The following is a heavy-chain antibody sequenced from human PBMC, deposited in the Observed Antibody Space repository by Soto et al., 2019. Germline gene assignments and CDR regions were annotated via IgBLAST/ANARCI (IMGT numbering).Heavy chain of an antibody. V-gene: IGHV1-46*01. CDR2: INPSGGST. Sequence: QVQLVQSGAEVKKPGASVKVSCKASGYTFTSYYMHWVRQAPGQGLEWMGIINPSGGSTSYAQKFHGRVTMTRDTSTSTVYMELSSLRSEDTAVYYCASSSGDYSNYSYGMDVWGQGTTVTVSS. CDR1: GYTFTSYY. D-gene: IGHD4-4*01. J-gene: IGHJ6*02. CDR3: ASSSGDYSNYSYGMDV.